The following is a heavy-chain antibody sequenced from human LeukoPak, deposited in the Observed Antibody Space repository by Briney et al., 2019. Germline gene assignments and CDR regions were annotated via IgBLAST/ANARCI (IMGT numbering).Heavy chain of an antibody. V-gene: IGHV4-4*02. CDR1: VGSISSGNW. CDR3: ATAPILRGEGGEHYKYGMDV. D-gene: IGHD2-2*02. Sequence: PSETLSLTRAVSVGSISSGNWWRWVRQSPAKGLEWIGEIYHKGTANYNPSLKSRVTISADTFKNHFSLKLTSVTAADTAVYYCATAPILRGEGGEHYKYGMDVWGQGTTVIVSS. J-gene: IGHJ6*02. CDR2: IYHKGTA.